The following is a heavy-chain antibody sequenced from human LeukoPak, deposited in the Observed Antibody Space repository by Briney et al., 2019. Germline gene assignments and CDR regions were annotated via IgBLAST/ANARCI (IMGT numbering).Heavy chain of an antibody. Sequence: YAXXXVRQAPGKGLEWVAVISYDGSNKYYADSVKGRFTISRDNSKNTLYLQMNSLRAEDTAVYYCARGGGDSNFDYWGQGTLVTVSS. CDR3: ARGGGDSNFDY. J-gene: IGHJ4*02. V-gene: IGHV3-30-3*01. D-gene: IGHD2-21*02. CDR2: ISYDGSNK. CDR1: YA.